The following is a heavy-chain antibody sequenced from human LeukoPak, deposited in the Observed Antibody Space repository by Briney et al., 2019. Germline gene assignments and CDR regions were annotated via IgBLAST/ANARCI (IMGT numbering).Heavy chain of an antibody. J-gene: IGHJ4*02. D-gene: IGHD2-8*01. CDR2: IRSKANSYAT. CDR3: TSIMVATDY. CDR1: GFTFSGSA. Sequence: PGGSLRLSCAAYGFTFSGSAMHWVRQASGKGLEWVGRIRSKANSYATAYAASVKGRFTISRDDSKNTAYLQMNSLKTEDTAVYYCTSIMVATDYWGQGTLVTVSS. V-gene: IGHV3-73*01.